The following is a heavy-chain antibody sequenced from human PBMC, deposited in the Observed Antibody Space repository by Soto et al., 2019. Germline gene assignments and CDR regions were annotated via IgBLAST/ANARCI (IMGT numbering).Heavy chain of an antibody. CDR1: GYTFTGYY. V-gene: IGHV1-2*02. Sequence: GASVKVSRKASGYTFTGYYMHWVRQAPGQGLEWMGWINPNSGGTNYAQKFQGRVTMTRDTSISTAYMELSRLRSDDTAVYYCPRALKNRSVVVPDAMAPWGQGTLVTVSS. CDR3: PRALKNRSVVVPDAMAP. J-gene: IGHJ5*02. D-gene: IGHD2-2*01. CDR2: INPNSGGT.